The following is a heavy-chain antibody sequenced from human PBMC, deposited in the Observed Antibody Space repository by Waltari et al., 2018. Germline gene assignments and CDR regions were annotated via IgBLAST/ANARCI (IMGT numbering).Heavy chain of an antibody. CDR1: GFTFSSYW. V-gene: IGHV3-74*01. CDR3: ARSPLLDSSTSCYDY. CDR2: INTDGSST. D-gene: IGHD2-2*01. Sequence: EVQLVESGGGLVQPGGSLRLSCAASGFTFSSYWMHWVRQAPGKGLVWVSCINTDGSSTSYADSVKGRFTISRDNAKNTLYLQMNSLRAEDTAVYYCARSPLLDSSTSCYDYWGQGTLVTVSS. J-gene: IGHJ4*02.